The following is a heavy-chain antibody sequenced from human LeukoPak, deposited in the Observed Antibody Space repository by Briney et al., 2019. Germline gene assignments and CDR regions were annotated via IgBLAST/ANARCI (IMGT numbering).Heavy chain of an antibody. D-gene: IGHD3-10*01. J-gene: IGHJ4*02. V-gene: IGHV1-18*01. CDR3: ARDRFGQYDPRYYFDY. CDR2: ISAYNGNT. Sequence: ASVKVSCKASGYTFIAYYIHWVRQAPGQGLEWMGWISAYNGNTNYAQKLQGRVTMTTDTSTSTAYMELRSLRSDDTAVYCCARDRFGQYDPRYYFDYWGQGTLVTVSS. CDR1: GYTFIAYY.